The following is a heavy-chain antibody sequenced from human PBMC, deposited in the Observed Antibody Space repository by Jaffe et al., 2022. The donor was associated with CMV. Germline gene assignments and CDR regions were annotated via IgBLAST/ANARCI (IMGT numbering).Heavy chain of an antibody. CDR2: IKQDGSEK. J-gene: IGHJ6*02. CDR3: ARRSGYDILTGDYYYYYGMDV. Sequence: EVQLVESGGGLVQPGGSLRLSCAASGFTFSSYWMSWVRQAPGKGLEWVANIKQDGSEKYYVDSVKGRFTISRDNAKNSLYLQMNSLRAEDTAVYYCARRSGYDILTGDYYYYYGMDVWGQGTTVTVSS. CDR1: GFTFSSYW. V-gene: IGHV3-7*01. D-gene: IGHD3-9*01.